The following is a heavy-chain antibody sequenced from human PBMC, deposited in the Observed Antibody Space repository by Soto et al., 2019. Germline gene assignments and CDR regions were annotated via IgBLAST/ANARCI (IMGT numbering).Heavy chain of an antibody. V-gene: IGHV3-23*01. J-gene: IGHJ5*02. Sequence: GVSLRLSCAASGFTFSSYAMSWVRQAPGKGLEWVSAISGSGGSTYYADSVKGRFTISRDNSKNTLYLQMNSLRAEDTAVYYCAKRAPMVRGANNWFDPWGQGTLVTVYS. CDR2: ISGSGGST. D-gene: IGHD3-10*01. CDR1: GFTFSSYA. CDR3: AKRAPMVRGANNWFDP.